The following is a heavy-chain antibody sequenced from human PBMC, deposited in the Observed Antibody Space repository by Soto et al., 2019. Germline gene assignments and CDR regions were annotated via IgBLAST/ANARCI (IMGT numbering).Heavy chain of an antibody. Sequence: LRLSCAGSGFTFSSYGMHWVRQAPGKGLEWLAVIWYDGNNKYYADSVKGRFTISRDNSKNTLYLQMNSPRAEDTAVYYCARAQWELRRGFDYWGQGTLVTVS. CDR1: GFTFSSYG. D-gene: IGHD1-26*01. CDR3: ARAQWELRRGFDY. J-gene: IGHJ4*02. CDR2: IWYDGNNK. V-gene: IGHV3-33*01.